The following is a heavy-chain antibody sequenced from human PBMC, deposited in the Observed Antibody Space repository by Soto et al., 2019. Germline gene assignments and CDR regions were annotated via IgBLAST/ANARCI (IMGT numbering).Heavy chain of an antibody. D-gene: IGHD3-10*01. Sequence: QVQLQESGPGLVKPSQTLSLTCTVSGGSISSGGYYWSWIRQHPGKGLEWIGYIYYSGSTYYNSYLKRRVTIPVDTSKNQFSLKLSSVTAADTDVYYCARAVLLWFGELVDWGQGTLVTVSS. J-gene: IGHJ4*02. CDR2: IYYSGST. V-gene: IGHV4-31*03. CDR1: GGSISSGGYY. CDR3: ARAVLLWFGELVD.